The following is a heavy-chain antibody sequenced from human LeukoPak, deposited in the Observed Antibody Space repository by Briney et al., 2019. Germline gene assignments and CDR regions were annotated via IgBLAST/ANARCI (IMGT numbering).Heavy chain of an antibody. Sequence: SETLSLICAVYGGSFSGYYWSWIRQPPGKGLEWIGEINHSGSTNYNPSLKSRVTISVDTSKNQFSLKLSSVTAADTAVYYCARGLSMIVVAPYVDYWGQGTLVTVSS. CDR3: ARGLSMIVVAPYVDY. J-gene: IGHJ4*02. CDR1: GGSFSGYY. V-gene: IGHV4-34*01. D-gene: IGHD3-22*01. CDR2: INHSGST.